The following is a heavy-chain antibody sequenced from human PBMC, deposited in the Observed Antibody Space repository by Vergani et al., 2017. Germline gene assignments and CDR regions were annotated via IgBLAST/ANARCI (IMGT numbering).Heavy chain of an antibody. D-gene: IGHD3-10*01. J-gene: IGHJ5*02. CDR3: ARARYGSGSLDP. CDR1: GGTFSSYA. CDR2: IIPILGIA. Sequence: QVQLVQSGAEVKKPGSSVKVSCKASGGTFSSYAISWVRQAPGQGLEWMGRIIPILGIANYAQKFQGRVTMTTDTSTSTAYMELRSLRSDDTAVYYCARARYGSGSLDPWGQGTLVTVSS. V-gene: IGHV1-69*04.